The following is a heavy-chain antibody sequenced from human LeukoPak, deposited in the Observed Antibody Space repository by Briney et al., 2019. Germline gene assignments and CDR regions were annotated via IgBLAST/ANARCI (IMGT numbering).Heavy chain of an antibody. CDR2: IIPIFGTA. Sequence: ASVKVSCKASGYTFTSYAISWVRQAPGQGLEWMGGIIPIFGTANYAQKFQGRVTITADESTSTAYMELSSLRSEDTAVYYCANRAAAGYLFDYWGQGTLVTVSS. CDR1: GYTFTSYA. D-gene: IGHD6-13*01. J-gene: IGHJ4*02. V-gene: IGHV1-69*13. CDR3: ANRAAAGYLFDY.